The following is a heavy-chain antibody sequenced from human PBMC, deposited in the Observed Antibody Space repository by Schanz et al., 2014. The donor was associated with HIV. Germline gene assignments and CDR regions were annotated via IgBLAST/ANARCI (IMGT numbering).Heavy chain of an antibody. D-gene: IGHD3-22*01. V-gene: IGHV3-23*01. CDR2: ISGSGGST. CDR3: ARGRGTYNSGYYNPLDY. J-gene: IGHJ4*02. Sequence: EVQLLESGGGLVQPGGSLRLSCAASGFTFSSYAMSWVRQAPGKGLEWVSAISGSGGSTYYADSVKGRFTISRDNSKNTLYLQMNSLRAEDTAVYYCARGRGTYNSGYYNPLDYWGQGSLVTVSP. CDR1: GFTFSSYA.